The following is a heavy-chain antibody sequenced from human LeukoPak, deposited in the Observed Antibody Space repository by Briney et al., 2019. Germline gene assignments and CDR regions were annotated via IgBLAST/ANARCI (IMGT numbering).Heavy chain of an antibody. CDR2: INPNTGGT. CDR1: GYTFTGYY. CDR3: ARRLVDSNDGYDV. J-gene: IGHJ3*01. V-gene: IGHV1-2*02. D-gene: IGHD1-26*01. Sequence: ASVKVSCKASGYTFTGYYMHWVRQAPGQGLERMGWINPNTGGTSYAQIFQDRVTMTRDTSISTAYKELSGLRSDDTAVYYCARRLVDSNDGYDVWGQGTMVTVSS.